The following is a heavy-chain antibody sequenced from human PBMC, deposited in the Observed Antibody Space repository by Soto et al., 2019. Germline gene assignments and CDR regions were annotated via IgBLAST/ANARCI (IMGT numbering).Heavy chain of an antibody. Sequence: EVQLLESGGGLVQPGESLRLSCSASGFTFGSNAMSWVRQAPGKELEWVAVISGSDDSTYYADSVKGRFTISRDNSKNTLYLQMNSLRSEDTAVYYCAKRSSSSTFDYWGQGTLVTVSS. D-gene: IGHD6-6*01. CDR1: GFTFGSNA. V-gene: IGHV3-23*01. J-gene: IGHJ4*02. CDR2: ISGSDDST. CDR3: AKRSSSSTFDY.